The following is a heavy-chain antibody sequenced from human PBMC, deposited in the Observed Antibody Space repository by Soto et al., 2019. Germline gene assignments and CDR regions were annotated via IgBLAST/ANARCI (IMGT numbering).Heavy chain of an antibody. CDR3: ARGGATGMTRAGAPSGAFDI. V-gene: IGHV1-2*04. D-gene: IGHD1-1*01. CDR1: GYTFTGYY. J-gene: IGHJ3*02. CDR2: INPNSGGT. Sequence: ASVKVSCKASGYTFTGYYMHWVRQAPGQGLEWMGWINPNSGGTNYAQKFQGWVTMTRDTSISTAYMELSRLRSDDTAVYYCARGGATGMTRAGAPSGAFDIWGQGTMVTVSS.